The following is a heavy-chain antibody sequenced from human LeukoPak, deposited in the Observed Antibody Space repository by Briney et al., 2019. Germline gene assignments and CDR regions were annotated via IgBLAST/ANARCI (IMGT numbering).Heavy chain of an antibody. J-gene: IGHJ4*02. V-gene: IGHV4-61*01. Sequence: SETLSLTCTVSGGFVSSSSYYWSWIRQPLGKGLEWIGYIFYSGSTNYNPSLQSRVTISLDTSKNQFSLNVSSVTAADTAVYYCARGRRELKYGPDYWGQGTVVTVSS. D-gene: IGHD2/OR15-2a*01. CDR3: ARGRRELKYGPDY. CDR2: IFYSGST. CDR1: GGFVSSSSYY.